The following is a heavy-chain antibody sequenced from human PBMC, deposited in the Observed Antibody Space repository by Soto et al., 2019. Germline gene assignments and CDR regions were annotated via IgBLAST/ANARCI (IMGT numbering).Heavy chain of an antibody. V-gene: IGHV3-33*01. CDR3: ARDDEYSGNGMDV. J-gene: IGHJ6*02. CDR2: ILNDGSNR. Sequence: QVQLVESGGGVAQPGRSLRLSCAASGFTCSNYGMHWVRQAPGKGLVWVAVILNDGSNRYHADSVKDRFTISRDNSKNPRYLQMNRLRAEDTAVYYCARDDEYSGNGMDVWGPGTRVSVS. CDR1: GFTCSNYG. D-gene: IGHD3-10*01.